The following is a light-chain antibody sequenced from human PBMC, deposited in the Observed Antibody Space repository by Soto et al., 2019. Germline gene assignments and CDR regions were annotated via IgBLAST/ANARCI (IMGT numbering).Light chain of an antibody. J-gene: IGKJ1*01. CDR2: GAF. CDR1: QSVSNSY. Sequence: EIVLTQSPGTLSLSPGERAPLYCKASQSVSNSYLAWYQQKPGQAPRLLIYGAFSRATDAPDRFSGSESGTDFTLTIDRLAPEDSAVYYCQQRSNWPRTFGQGTKVDIK. V-gene: IGKV3D-20*02. CDR3: QQRSNWPRT.